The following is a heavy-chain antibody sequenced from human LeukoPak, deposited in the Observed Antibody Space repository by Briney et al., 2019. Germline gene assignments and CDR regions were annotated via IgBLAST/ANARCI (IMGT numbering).Heavy chain of an antibody. V-gene: IGHV4-30-4*08. CDR2: IYYSGST. Sequence: SQTLSLTCTVSGGSISSGDYYWSWIRQPPGKGLEWIGYIYYSGSTYYNPSLKSRVTISVDTSKNQFSLKLSSVTAADTAVYYCARGLVRYCSGGSCYPLDIDYWGQGTLVTVSS. D-gene: IGHD2-15*01. CDR1: GGSISSGDYY. CDR3: ARGLVRYCSGGSCYPLDIDY. J-gene: IGHJ4*02.